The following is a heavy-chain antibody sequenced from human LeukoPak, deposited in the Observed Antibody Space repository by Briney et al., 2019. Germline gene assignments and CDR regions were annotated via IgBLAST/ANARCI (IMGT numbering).Heavy chain of an antibody. CDR2: IKEDGGEK. J-gene: IGHJ2*01. D-gene: IGHD6-19*01. V-gene: IGHV3-7*01. CDR1: GFTFSNAW. Sequence: PGGSLRLSCAASGFTFSNAWMSWVRQAPGKGLEWVANIKEDGGEKYYVDSVKGRFTISRDSAKNSLYLQMNSLRAEDTAVYYCARKITVAGINWYFDLWGRGTLVTVSS. CDR3: ARKITVAGINWYFDL.